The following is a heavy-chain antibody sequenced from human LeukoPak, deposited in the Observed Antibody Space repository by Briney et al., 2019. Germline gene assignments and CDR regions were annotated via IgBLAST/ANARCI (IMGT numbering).Heavy chain of an antibody. CDR3: AKGCGSYLCLLDY. CDR1: GFTFSSYG. D-gene: IGHD1-26*01. CDR2: ISGSGGNT. V-gene: IGHV3-23*01. Sequence: GGSLRLSCAASGFTFSSYGMSWVRQAPGKGLEWVSAISGSGGNTYYADSVKGRFTISRDSSKHTPYLQMNSLRADDTAVYYCAKGCGSYLCLLDYWGQGTLVTVSS. J-gene: IGHJ4*02.